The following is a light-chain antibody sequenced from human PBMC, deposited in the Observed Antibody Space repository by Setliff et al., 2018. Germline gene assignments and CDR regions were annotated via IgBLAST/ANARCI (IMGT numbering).Light chain of an antibody. Sequence: QSVLTQPASVSGSPGQSITISCTGTSSDVGGYNLASWYQQHPGKVPRLMIYDVSNRPSGVSNRFSGSKIGNTASLTISGLQTEDEADYYCCSFTSSSTLPYVFGTGTKVTVL. CDR3: CSFTSSSTLPYV. V-gene: IGLV2-14*03. J-gene: IGLJ1*01. CDR1: SSDVGGYNL. CDR2: DVS.